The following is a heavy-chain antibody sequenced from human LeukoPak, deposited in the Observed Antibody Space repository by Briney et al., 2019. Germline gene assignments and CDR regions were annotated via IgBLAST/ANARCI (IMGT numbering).Heavy chain of an antibody. V-gene: IGHV1-69*04. CDR2: VIPILGIA. J-gene: IGHJ3*02. Sequence: SVKVSCKASGGTFSSYAISWVRQAPGQGLEWMGRVIPILGIANYAQKFQGRVTITADKSTSTAYMELSSLRSEDTAVYYCASGIAAAGTHAFDIWGQGTMVTVSS. CDR3: ASGIAAAGTHAFDI. CDR1: GGTFSSYA. D-gene: IGHD6-13*01.